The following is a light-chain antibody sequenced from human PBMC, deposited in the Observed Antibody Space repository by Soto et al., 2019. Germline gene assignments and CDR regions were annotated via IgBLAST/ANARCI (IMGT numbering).Light chain of an antibody. V-gene: IGLV1-40*01. CDR1: SSNIGAGYD. CDR2: GNS. J-gene: IGLJ3*02. CDR3: QAYDSILSGSV. Sequence: QSVLTQPPSVSGAPGQRVTISCTGSSSNIGAGYDVHWYQQLPGTAPKLLIYGNSNRPSGVPDRFSGSKSGTSASLAITGLQAEDEADYYGQAYDSILSGSVFGGGTKLTVL.